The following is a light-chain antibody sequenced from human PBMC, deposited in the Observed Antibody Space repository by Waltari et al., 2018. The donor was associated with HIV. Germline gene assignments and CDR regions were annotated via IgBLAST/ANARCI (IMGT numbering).Light chain of an antibody. CDR2: GAS. CDR1: QSVSSN. V-gene: IGKV3-15*01. CDR3: QQYNDWPPLT. Sequence: ETVMTQSPATLSVSPGESATLSCRASQSVSSNVAWYQQKPGQAPRLLIYGASTRATGIPARFTGSGSGTEFTLTISSLQSEDFAVYYCQQYNDWPPLTFGGGTRVEIK. J-gene: IGKJ4*01.